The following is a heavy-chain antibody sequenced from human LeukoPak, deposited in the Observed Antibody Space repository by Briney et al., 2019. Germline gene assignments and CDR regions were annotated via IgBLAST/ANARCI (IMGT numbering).Heavy chain of an antibody. CDR2: ISGSGRST. Sequence: PGGSLRLSCAASGFTFSSYAMNWVRQAPGKGLEWVSGISGSGRSTFYADSVKGRFTISRDKSRDTLYLQMNSLRAEDTALYYCVKGDNNILTGYYNSFDYWGQGTLVTVSS. J-gene: IGHJ4*02. D-gene: IGHD3-9*01. V-gene: IGHV3-23*01. CDR1: GFTFSSYA. CDR3: VKGDNNILTGYYNSFDY.